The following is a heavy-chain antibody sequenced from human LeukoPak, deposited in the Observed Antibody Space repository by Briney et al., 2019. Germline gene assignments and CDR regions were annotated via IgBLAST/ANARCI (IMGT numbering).Heavy chain of an antibody. CDR3: LKDGRWQQMREFDQ. CDR2: ISYDGSNK. D-gene: IGHD5-24*01. CDR1: GFTFRRNG. Sequence: PGGSQTLFCAASGFTFRRNGMQWARHAPGKGLECVALISYDGSNKKYSDSVNGQFTTYRQNPNKTLNLQLNSLRAEDAAVYYCLKDGRWQQMREFDQWGQGNLVTVSS. V-gene: IGHV3-30*18. J-gene: IGHJ4*02.